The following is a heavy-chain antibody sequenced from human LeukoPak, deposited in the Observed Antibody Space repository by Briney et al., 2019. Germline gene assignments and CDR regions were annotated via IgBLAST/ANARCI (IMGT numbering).Heavy chain of an antibody. V-gene: IGHV3-66*01. CDR1: GFTVSSNY. D-gene: IGHD6-13*01. CDR2: IHSGGDT. Sequence: GGSLRLSCAASGFTVSSNYISWVRQAPGKGLEWVSVIHSGGDTGSADSVKDRFTISRDNSKNTLYLQLNSLRAEDTAVYYCASNLRIAALDYWGQGTLVTVSS. CDR3: ASNLRIAALDY. J-gene: IGHJ4*02.